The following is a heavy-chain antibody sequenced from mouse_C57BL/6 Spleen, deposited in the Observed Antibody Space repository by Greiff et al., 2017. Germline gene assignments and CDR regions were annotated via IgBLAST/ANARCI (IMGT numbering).Heavy chain of an antibody. CDR2: IHPNSGST. J-gene: IGHJ4*01. CDR1: GYTFTSYW. Sequence: QVQLQQPGAELVKPGASVKLSCKASGYTFTSYWMHWVKQRPGQGLEWIGMIHPNSGSTNYNEKFKSKATLTVDKSSSTAYMQLSSLTSEDSAVYYCARRGSSGFPMDYWGQGTSVTVSS. V-gene: IGHV1-64*01. D-gene: IGHD3-2*02. CDR3: ARRGSSGFPMDY.